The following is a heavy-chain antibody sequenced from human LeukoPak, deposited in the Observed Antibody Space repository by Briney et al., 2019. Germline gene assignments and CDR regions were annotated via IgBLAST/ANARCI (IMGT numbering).Heavy chain of an antibody. D-gene: IGHD3-3*01. CDR1: GFTFSTYW. CDR3: ARDAAYDFRNPYRYFQH. V-gene: IGHV3-7*01. CDR2: IKQDGSET. Sequence: PGGSLRLSCAASGFTFSTYWMTWVRQAPGKGLDWVGNIKQDGSETYYADSLKGRFTISRDNAESALYLQMNSLRAEDTAVYYCARDAAYDFRNPYRYFQHWGQGTPVTVSS. J-gene: IGHJ1*01.